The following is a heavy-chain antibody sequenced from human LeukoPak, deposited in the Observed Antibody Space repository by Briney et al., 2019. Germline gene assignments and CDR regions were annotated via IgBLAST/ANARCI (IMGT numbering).Heavy chain of an antibody. CDR1: GFTFSSYA. CDR2: ISYDGSNK. CDR3: ARDRGSSGQGDWFDP. V-gene: IGHV3-30*04. Sequence: PGGSLRLSCAASGFTFSSYAMHWVRQAPGKGLEWVAVISYDGSNKYYADSVKGRFTISRDNPKNTLYLQMNSLRAEDTAVYYCARDRGSSGQGDWFDPWGQGTLVTVSS. D-gene: IGHD3-22*01. J-gene: IGHJ5*02.